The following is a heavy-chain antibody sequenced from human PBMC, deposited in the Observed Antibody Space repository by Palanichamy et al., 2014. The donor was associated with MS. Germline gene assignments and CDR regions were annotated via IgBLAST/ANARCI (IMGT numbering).Heavy chain of an antibody. Sequence: VQLLESGGGLVQPGGSLRLSCVASGFTFSSYAMTWVRQAPGKGLEWVSSISGGSDSPYYAESVKGRVTISRDNSNNILYLQMHSLRAEDTAVYYCAKAPGRFRGEPDDYWGQGTLVAVSS. CDR1: GFTFSSYA. CDR3: AKAPGRFRGEPDDY. CDR2: ISGGSDSP. D-gene: IGHD3-16*01. J-gene: IGHJ4*02. V-gene: IGHV3-23*01.